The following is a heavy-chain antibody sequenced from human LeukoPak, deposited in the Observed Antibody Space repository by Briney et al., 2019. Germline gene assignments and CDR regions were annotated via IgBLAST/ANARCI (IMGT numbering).Heavy chain of an antibody. Sequence: PSQTLSLTCTVSGGSISSGGYYWSWIRQPPGKGLEWIGYIYHSGSTYYNPFLKSRVTISVDRSKNQFSLKLSSVTAADTAVYYCARDSQLLIFAFDIWGQGTMVTVSS. CDR1: GGSISSGGYY. J-gene: IGHJ3*02. CDR2: IYHSGST. V-gene: IGHV4-30-2*01. CDR3: ARDSQLLIFAFDI. D-gene: IGHD2-8*01.